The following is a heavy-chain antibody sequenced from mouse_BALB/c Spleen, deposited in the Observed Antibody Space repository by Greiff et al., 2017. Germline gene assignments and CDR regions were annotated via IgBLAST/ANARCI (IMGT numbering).Heavy chain of an antibody. Sequence: VQLQQPGAELVKPGASVKLSCKASGYTFTSYWMHWVKQRPGQGLEWIGEINPSNGRTNYNEKFKSKATLTVDKSSSTAYMQLSSLTSEVSAVYYCARWSYGSSYWYFDVWGAGTTVTVSS. CDR1: GYTFTSYW. V-gene: IGHV1S81*02. D-gene: IGHD1-1*01. CDR2: INPSNGRT. J-gene: IGHJ1*01. CDR3: ARWSYGSSYWYFDV.